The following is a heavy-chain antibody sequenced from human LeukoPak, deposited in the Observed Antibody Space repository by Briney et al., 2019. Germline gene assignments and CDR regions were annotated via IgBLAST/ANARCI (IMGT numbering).Heavy chain of an antibody. D-gene: IGHD4-23*01. J-gene: IGHJ5*02. V-gene: IGHV1-2*02. CDR3: ARDVMTTVENWFDP. CDR1: GYTFTSYG. Sequence: ASVKVSCKASGYTFTSYGISWVRQAPGQGLEWMGWINPNSGGTNYAQKFQGRVTMTRDTSISTAYMELSRLKSDDTAVYYCARDVMTTVENWFDPWGQGTLVTVSS. CDR2: INPNSGGT.